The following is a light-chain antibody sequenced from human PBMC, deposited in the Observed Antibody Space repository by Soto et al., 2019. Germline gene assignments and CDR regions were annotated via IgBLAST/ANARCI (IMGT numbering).Light chain of an antibody. J-gene: IGLJ1*01. CDR1: SGRIASNY. V-gene: IGLV6-57*04. CDR3: QFYHSISYV. Sequence: NFMLTQPHSVSESPGKTVTISCTRSSGRIASNYVQWYQQRPGSAPTTVIYEDNERPSGVPDRFSGSIDRSSNSASLTISGLKTDDEADYYCQFYHSISYVFGSGIMLNVL. CDR2: EDN.